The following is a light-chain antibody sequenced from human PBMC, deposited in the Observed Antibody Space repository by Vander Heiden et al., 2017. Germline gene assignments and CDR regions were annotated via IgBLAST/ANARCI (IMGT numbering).Light chain of an antibody. CDR3: QQSYSTPFT. CDR1: KSISSY. CDR2: AAS. J-gene: IGKJ3*01. V-gene: IGKV1-39*01. Sequence: DIQMTQSPSSLSASVGDRVTITRRASKSISSYLNWYQKKPGKDPKPLTNAASSLQSGGPSRLSGSGSGTDFTLTMSSLQPEDLATYYGQQSYSTPFTFGPGTKVDIK.